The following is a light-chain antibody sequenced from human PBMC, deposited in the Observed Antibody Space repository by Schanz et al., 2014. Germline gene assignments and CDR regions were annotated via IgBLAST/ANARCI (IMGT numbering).Light chain of an antibody. Sequence: EIVLTQSPGTLSLSPGERATLSCRASQSVSSSYLAWYQQKPGQAPRLLMYGASSRATGTPDRFSGSGSGTDFTLTISRLEPEDFAVYYCQQRSIWPLTFGGGTKVEI. V-gene: IGKV3D-20*02. CDR2: GAS. CDR3: QQRSIWPLT. CDR1: QSVSSSY. J-gene: IGKJ4*01.